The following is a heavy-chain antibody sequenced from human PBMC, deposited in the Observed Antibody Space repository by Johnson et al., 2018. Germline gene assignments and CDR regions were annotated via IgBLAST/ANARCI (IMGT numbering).Heavy chain of an antibody. CDR3: AKGEQWLDAGVQH. CDR2: ISYDGSNK. CDR1: GFTFSSYG. D-gene: IGHD6-19*01. J-gene: IGHJ1*01. V-gene: IGHV3-30*18. Sequence: QVQLVQSGGGVVQPGRSLRLSCAASGFTFSSYGMHWVRPAPGKGLEWVAVISYDGSNKYYTASVKGRFTISRDNSKNPLYLQMNSLRAEDTAVYYFAKGEQWLDAGVQHWGQGTLVTVSS.